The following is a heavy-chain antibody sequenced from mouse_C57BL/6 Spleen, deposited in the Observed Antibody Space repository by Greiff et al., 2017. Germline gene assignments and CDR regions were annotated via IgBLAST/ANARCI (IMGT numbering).Heavy chain of an antibody. V-gene: IGHV2-9-1*01. CDR3: AQRSPDYYAMDY. J-gene: IGHJ4*01. CDR2: IWPGGGT. Sequence: VQLKESGPGLVAPSQSLSITCTVSGFSLTSYAISWVRQPPGKGLEWLGVIWPGGGTNYNSALKSRQSISTDNSKSQVFLKMNSLQTDDTASYYCAQRSPDYYAMDYWGQGTSVTVSS. CDR1: GFSLTSYA.